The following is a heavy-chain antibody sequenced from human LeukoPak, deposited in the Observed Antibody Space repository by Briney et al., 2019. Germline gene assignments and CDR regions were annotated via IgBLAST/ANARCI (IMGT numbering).Heavy chain of an antibody. CDR3: AKTGFTSGSGFGY. D-gene: IGHD3-10*01. V-gene: IGHV3-23*01. CDR1: GFTFSSYA. Sequence: PGGSLGLSCAASGFTFSSYAMSWVRQAPGKGLEWVSAISGSGGTTYYADSVKGRFTISRDNSKNTLYLQMNSLRAEDTAVYYCAKTGFTSGSGFGYWGQGTLVTVSS. CDR2: ISGSGGTT. J-gene: IGHJ4*02.